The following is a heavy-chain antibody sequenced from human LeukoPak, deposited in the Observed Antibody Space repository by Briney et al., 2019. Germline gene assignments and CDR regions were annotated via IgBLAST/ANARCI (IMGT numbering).Heavy chain of an antibody. CDR2: ITPMFGTA. V-gene: IGHV1-69*13. CDR1: GGTFSNYA. CDR3: ARDSSEFRSLIPH. J-gene: IGHJ1*01. Sequence: SVTVSCKASGGTFSNYAISWVRQAPGQGLEWMGGITPMFGTAKYAQKFQGRVTITADESTSTAYMELSSLRSEDTAVYYCARDSSEFRSLIPHWGQGTLVTVSS. D-gene: IGHD2-21*01.